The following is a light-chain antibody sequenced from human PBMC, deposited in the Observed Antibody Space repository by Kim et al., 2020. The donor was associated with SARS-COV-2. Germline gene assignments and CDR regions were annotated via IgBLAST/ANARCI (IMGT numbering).Light chain of an antibody. CDR3: QQYNDWPGT. V-gene: IGKV3-15*01. J-gene: IGKJ4*01. CDR2: GSS. CDR1: QSVTSN. Sequence: EIVMTQSPGTLSVSPGERATLSCRASQSVTSNLAWYQQKPGQAPRLLIYGSSTRAPGIPARFSGSGSGTEFSLTITSLQSEDFAVYYCQQYNDWPGTFGGWTKVDIK.